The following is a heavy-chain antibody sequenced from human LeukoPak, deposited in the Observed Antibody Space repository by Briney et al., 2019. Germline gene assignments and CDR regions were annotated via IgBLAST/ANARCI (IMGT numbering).Heavy chain of an antibody. CDR3: ATSRDYYDSSGYYLDFDY. J-gene: IGHJ4*02. Sequence: GASVKVSCKASGYTFTGYYMHWVRQAPGQGLEWMGWINPNSGGTNYAQKFQGRVTMTRDTSISTAYMKLSRLRSDDTAVYYCATSRDYYDSSGYYLDFDYWGQGTLVTVSS. V-gene: IGHV1-2*02. D-gene: IGHD3-22*01. CDR1: GYTFTGYY. CDR2: INPNSGGT.